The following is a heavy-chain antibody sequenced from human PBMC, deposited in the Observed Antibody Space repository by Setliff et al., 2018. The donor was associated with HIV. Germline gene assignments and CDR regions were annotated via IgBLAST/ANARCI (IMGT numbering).Heavy chain of an antibody. J-gene: IGHJ4*02. V-gene: IGHV4-34*01. Sequence: SETLSLTCAVYGGSFSDYYWSWIRQPPGKGLEWIGEINRGGSTNYNPSLKSRVTISLDTSKRQFSLKLRSVTAADTAVYYCARALGYYYDSSGYVDYWGQGTLVTVSS. CDR2: INRGGST. D-gene: IGHD3-22*01. CDR3: ARALGYYYDSSGYVDY. CDR1: GGSFSDYY.